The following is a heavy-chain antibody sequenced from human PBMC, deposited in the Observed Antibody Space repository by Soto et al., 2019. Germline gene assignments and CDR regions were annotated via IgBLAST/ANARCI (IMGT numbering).Heavy chain of an antibody. D-gene: IGHD1-26*01. CDR1: GGSISSGGYY. CDR3: AGGRRSYSSAGYDYYYGMDV. V-gene: IGHV4-39*01. J-gene: IGHJ6*02. Sequence: PSETLSLTCTVSGGSISSGGYYWSWIRQHPGKGLEWIGYIYYSGSTYYNPSLKSRVTISVDTSKNQFSLKLSSVTAADTAVYYCAGGRRSYSSAGYDYYYGMDVWGQGTTVTVSS. CDR2: IYYSGST.